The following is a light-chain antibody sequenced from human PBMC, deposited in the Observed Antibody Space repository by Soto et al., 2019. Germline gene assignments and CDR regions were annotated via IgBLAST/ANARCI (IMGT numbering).Light chain of an antibody. CDR2: DAS. V-gene: IGKV3-11*01. Sequence: EILLTQSPATLSLSPGERATLSCRASQSVDTFLAWYQQKPGQAPRLLIYDASSRATGITARLIGSGSGTDVTPTISSLQPEDVAVYYCQQRSTWRGFTFGQGTKLEIK. CDR3: QQRSTWRGFT. CDR1: QSVDTF. J-gene: IGKJ2*01.